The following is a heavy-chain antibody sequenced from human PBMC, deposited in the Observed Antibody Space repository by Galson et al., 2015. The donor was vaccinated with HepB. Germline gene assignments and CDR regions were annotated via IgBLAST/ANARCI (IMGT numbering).Heavy chain of an antibody. J-gene: IGHJ5*02. Sequence: SVKVSCKASGGTFSSYAISWVRQAPGQGLEWMGGIIPIFGTANYAQKFQGRVTITADESTSTAYMELSSLRSEDTAVYYCARSYCSSTSCYRSNYWFDPWGQGTLVTVSS. CDR3: ARSYCSSTSCYRSNYWFDP. D-gene: IGHD2-2*01. V-gene: IGHV1-69*13. CDR1: GGTFSSYA. CDR2: IIPIFGTA.